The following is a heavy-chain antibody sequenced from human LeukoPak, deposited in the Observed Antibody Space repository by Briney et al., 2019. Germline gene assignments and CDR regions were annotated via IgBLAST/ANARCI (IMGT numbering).Heavy chain of an antibody. J-gene: IGHJ5*02. CDR1: GGTFSSYA. V-gene: IGHV1-69*04. Sequence: ASVKVSCKASGGTFSSYAISLVRQAPGQGLEWMGRIIPILGIANYAQKFQGRVTITADKSTSTAYMELSSLRSEDTAVYYCVKVHLYSFTPPFDHWGQGTLVTVSS. CDR3: VKVHLYSFTPPFDH. D-gene: IGHD2-21*01. CDR2: IIPILGIA.